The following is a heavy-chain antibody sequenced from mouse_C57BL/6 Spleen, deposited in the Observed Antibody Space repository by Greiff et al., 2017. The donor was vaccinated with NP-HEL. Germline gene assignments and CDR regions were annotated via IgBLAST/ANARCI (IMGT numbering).Heavy chain of an antibody. D-gene: IGHD2-2*01. CDR1: GFTFSSYG. Sequence: EVQLQQSGGDLVKPGGSLKLSCAASGFTFSSYGMSWVRQTPDKRLEWVATISSGGSYTYYPDSVKGRFTISRDNAKNTLYLQMSSLKSEDTAMYYCARHDYGYADYFDYWGQGTTLTVSS. J-gene: IGHJ2*01. CDR3: ARHDYGYADYFDY. V-gene: IGHV5-6*01. CDR2: ISSGGSYT.